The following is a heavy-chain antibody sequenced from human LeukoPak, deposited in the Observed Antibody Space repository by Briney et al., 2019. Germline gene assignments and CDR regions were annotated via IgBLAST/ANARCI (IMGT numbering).Heavy chain of an antibody. CDR2: IIPIFGTA. V-gene: IGHV1-69*13. Sequence: GASVKVSCKASGGTFSSYAISWVRQAPGQGLEWMGGIIPIFGTANYAQKFQGRVTITADESTSTAYMELSSLRSEDTAVHYCASGDMGRNYDILTGFDYWGQGTLVTVSS. CDR1: GGTFSSYA. J-gene: IGHJ4*02. D-gene: IGHD3-9*01. CDR3: ASGDMGRNYDILTGFDY.